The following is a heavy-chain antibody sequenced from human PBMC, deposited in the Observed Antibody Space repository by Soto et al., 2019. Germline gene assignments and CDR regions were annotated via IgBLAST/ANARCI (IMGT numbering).Heavy chain of an antibody. CDR1: GFTFSSYS. D-gene: IGHD2-15*01. CDR2: ISSSSSYI. V-gene: IGHV3-21*01. Sequence: LRLSCAASGFTFSSYSMNWVRQAPGKGLEWVSSISSSSSYIYYADSVKGRFTISRDNAKNSLYLQMNSLRAEDTAVYYCARDRCSGGSCYSLGYWGQGTLVTVSS. CDR3: ARDRCSGGSCYSLGY. J-gene: IGHJ4*02.